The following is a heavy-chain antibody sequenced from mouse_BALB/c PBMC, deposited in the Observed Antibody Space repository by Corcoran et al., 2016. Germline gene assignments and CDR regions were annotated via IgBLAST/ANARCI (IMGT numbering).Heavy chain of an antibody. D-gene: IGHD2-1*01. V-gene: IGHV1-26*01. CDR2: INPYNGAT. Sequence: EVQLQKSGPELVKPGASVKISCKASGYSFTGYYMHWVKQSHVKSLEWIGRINPYNGATSYNQNFKDKASLTVDKSSSTAYMELHSLTSEDSAVYYCARGRGNFDYWGQGTTLTVSS. CDR1: GYSFTGYY. CDR3: ARGRGNFDY. J-gene: IGHJ2*01.